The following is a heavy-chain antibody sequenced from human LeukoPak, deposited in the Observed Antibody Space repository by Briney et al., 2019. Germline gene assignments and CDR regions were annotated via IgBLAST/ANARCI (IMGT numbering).Heavy chain of an antibody. CDR2: ISSGSSTI. CDR1: GFTFSSYS. J-gene: IGHJ6*03. Sequence: PGGSLRLSCAASGFTFSSYSMNWVRQAPGKGLEWVSYISSGSSTIYYADSVKGRFTISRDNAKNSLYLQMNSLRAEDTAVYYCARALGSSGNYWSYYCYMDVWGKGTTVTVSS. D-gene: IGHD3-22*01. CDR3: ARALGSSGNYWSYYCYMDV. V-gene: IGHV3-48*01.